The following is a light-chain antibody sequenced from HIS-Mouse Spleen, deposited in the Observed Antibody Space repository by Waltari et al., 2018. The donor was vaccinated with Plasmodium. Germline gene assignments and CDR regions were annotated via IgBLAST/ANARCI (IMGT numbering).Light chain of an antibody. J-gene: IGKJ1*01. CDR2: AAS. Sequence: DIQMTQSPSSLSASVAHRVTITCRASQSISSYLNWYQQKPGKAPKLLIYAASSLQSGVPSRFSGSGSGTDFTLSISSLQPEDFATYYCQQSYSTWTFGQGTKVEIK. CDR3: QQSYSTWT. V-gene: IGKV1-39*01. CDR1: QSISSY.